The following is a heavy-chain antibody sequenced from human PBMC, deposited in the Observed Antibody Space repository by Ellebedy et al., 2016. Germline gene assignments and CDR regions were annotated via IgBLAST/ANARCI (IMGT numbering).Heavy chain of an antibody. CDR3: ARQGYYYMDV. CDR1: GFTLSDHY. V-gene: IGHV3-72*01. J-gene: IGHJ6*03. Sequence: GESLKISXAASGFTLSDHYVDWVRQAPGKGLEWVGRTRNKADSYTTEYAASVKGRFTISRDDSKNSLYLQMNSLKTEDTAVYFCARQGYYYMDVWGKGTTIIVSS. CDR2: TRNKADSYTT.